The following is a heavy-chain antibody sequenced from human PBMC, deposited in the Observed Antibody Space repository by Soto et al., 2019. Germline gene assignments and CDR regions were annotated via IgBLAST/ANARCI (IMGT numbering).Heavy chain of an antibody. CDR3: ARGSSTVRGVTITVTNFDY. D-gene: IGHD3-10*01. J-gene: IGHJ4*02. CDR1: GFNFNDYY. Sequence: PGGSLRISCAASGFNFNDYYMNWIRQTPGKGLEWISYISSSSSDTKYADSVKGWFTISRDNANTSLYLQMHSLRAEDTAVYFCARGSSTVRGVTITVTNFDYWGQGTLVTVSS. CDR2: ISSSSSDT. V-gene: IGHV3-11*06.